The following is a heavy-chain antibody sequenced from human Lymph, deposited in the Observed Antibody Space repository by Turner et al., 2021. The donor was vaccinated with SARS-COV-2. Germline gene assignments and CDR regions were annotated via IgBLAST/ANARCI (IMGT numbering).Heavy chain of an antibody. CDR1: GFTFRSSG. CDR2: ISYDGSNK. CDR3: AKVRSIFGVVIGGMDV. Sequence: QVQLVEAGGGVVQPGRSVRPSCAASGFTFRSSGMHWVRQAPGKGLEWVAVISYDGSNKYYADSVKGRFTISRDNSKNTLYLQMNSLRAEDTAVYYCAKVRSIFGVVIGGMDVWGQGTTVTVSS. D-gene: IGHD3-3*01. V-gene: IGHV3-30*18. J-gene: IGHJ6*02.